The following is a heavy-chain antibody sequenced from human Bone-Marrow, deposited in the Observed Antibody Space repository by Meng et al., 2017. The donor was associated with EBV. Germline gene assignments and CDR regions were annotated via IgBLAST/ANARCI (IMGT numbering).Heavy chain of an antibody. Sequence: QLQVPRPGLVKPPYTLSLTCTVHVASIIRISWGSGVRQPPGKGLEWIGEIYHSGSTSYNPSLESRVTISVDKSKNQVSLKLSAVTAADTAVYYCAQRERWGLDPWGQGTLVTVSS. D-gene: IGHD3-16*01. CDR3: AQRERWGLDP. CDR2: IYHSGST. J-gene: IGHJ5*02. V-gene: IGHV4-4*03. CDR1: VASIIRISW.